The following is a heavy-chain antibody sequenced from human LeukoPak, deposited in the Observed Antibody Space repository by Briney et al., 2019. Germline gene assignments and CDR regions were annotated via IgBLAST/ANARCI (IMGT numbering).Heavy chain of an antibody. CDR2: ISGSGDST. D-gene: IGHD2-15*01. V-gene: IGHV3-23*01. CDR1: GFTFSTYA. CDR3: AKQLYCSGGSCYGMDV. Sequence: GGSLRLSCAASGFTFSTYAMSWVRQAPGKGLAWVSAISGSGDSTYYAGSVKGRFTVSRDNSKNTLYLQINSLRAEDTALYYCAKQLYCSGGSCYGMDVWGQGTTVTVSS. J-gene: IGHJ6*02.